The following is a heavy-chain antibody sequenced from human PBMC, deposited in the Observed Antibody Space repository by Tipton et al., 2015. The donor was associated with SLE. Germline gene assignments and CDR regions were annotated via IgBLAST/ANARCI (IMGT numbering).Heavy chain of an antibody. CDR1: GGSISYYH. CDR2: INHSGST. CDR3: ARGTSSDILTGPFDS. J-gene: IGHJ4*02. Sequence: TLSLTCTVSGGSISYYHWSWIRQPPGKGLEWIGEINHSGSTTYNPSLKSRVTISIDMSKNQFSLKLRSVTAADTAVYYCARGTSSDILTGPFDSWGQGTLVTVSS. D-gene: IGHD3-9*01. V-gene: IGHV4-34*01.